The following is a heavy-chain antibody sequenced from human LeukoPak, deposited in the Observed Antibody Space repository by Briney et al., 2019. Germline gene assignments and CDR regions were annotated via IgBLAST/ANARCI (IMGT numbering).Heavy chain of an antibody. J-gene: IGHJ4*02. V-gene: IGHV4-30-4*08. D-gene: IGHD2-2*01. CDR2: IYYSGST. Sequence: PSQTLSLTCTVSGGSISSGDYYWSWIRQPPGKGLEWIGYIYYSGSTYYNPSLKSRVTISVDTSKNQFSLKLSSVTAADTAVYYCARVRGTSRSFDYWGQGTLVTVSS. CDR1: GGSISSGDYY. CDR3: ARVRGTSRSFDY.